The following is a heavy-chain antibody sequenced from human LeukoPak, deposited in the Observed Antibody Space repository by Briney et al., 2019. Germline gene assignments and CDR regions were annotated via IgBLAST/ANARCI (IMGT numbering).Heavy chain of an antibody. CDR3: ARDVLGGSGSYYYYYMDV. Sequence: SETLSLTCTVSGGSISSYYWSWIRQPPGKGLEWIGYIYYSGSTNYNPSLKSRVTISVDTSKNQFSLKLSSVTAADTAVYYCARDVLGGSGSYYYYYMDVWGKGTTVTISS. D-gene: IGHD3-10*01. CDR2: IYYSGST. CDR1: GGSISSYY. J-gene: IGHJ6*03. V-gene: IGHV4-59*01.